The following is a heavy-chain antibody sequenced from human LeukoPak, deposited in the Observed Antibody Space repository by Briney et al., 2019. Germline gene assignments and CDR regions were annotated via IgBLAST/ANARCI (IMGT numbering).Heavy chain of an antibody. J-gene: IGHJ4*02. CDR2: ISSSGSTI. CDR1: GFTFSSYE. V-gene: IGHV3-48*03. CDR3: ARADIVVVPAARVFDY. Sequence: GGSLRLSCAASGFTFSSYEMNWVRQAPGKGLEWVSYISSSGSTIYYADSVKGRFTISRDNAKNSLYLQMNSLRAEDTAVYYCARADIVVVPAARVFDYWGQGTLVTVSS. D-gene: IGHD2-2*01.